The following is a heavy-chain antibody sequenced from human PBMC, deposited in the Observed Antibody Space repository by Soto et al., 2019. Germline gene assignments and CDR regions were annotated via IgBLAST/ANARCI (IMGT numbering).Heavy chain of an antibody. CDR1: GFTFSSYA. J-gene: IGHJ5*02. V-gene: IGHV3-23*01. Sequence: AEGSLRLSCAASGFTFSSYAMTWVRQAPGKGLEWVSTISGSGGSTYYADSVKGRFTISRDNSKNTLYLQMNRLRDEDTAVYYCAKCDDRRCRKWLEPWGQGTLVTVCS. CDR3: AKCDDRRCRKWLEP. CDR2: ISGSGGST. D-gene: IGHD4-17*01.